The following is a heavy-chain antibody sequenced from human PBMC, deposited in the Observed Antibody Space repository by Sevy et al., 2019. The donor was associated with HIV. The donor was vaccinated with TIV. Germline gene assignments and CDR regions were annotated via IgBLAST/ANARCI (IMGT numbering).Heavy chain of an antibody. Sequence: GGSLRLSCAASGFAFSDYYMNWIRQAPGKGLEWVAHIKRDGSEKYYVDSVKGRFTISRDNAKNSLYLQMNSLRAEDTAVYYCARDCSSTTCLWGMDVWGQGTTVTVSS. J-gene: IGHJ6*02. CDR3: ARDCSSTTCLWGMDV. D-gene: IGHD2-2*01. CDR2: IKRDGSEK. CDR1: GFAFSDYY. V-gene: IGHV3-7*03.